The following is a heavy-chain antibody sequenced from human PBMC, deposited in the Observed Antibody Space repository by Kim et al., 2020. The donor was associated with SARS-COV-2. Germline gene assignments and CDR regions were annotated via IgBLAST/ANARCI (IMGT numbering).Heavy chain of an antibody. CDR2: INPNSGGT. J-gene: IGHJ4*02. Sequence: ASVKVSCKASGYTFTGYYMHWVRQAPGQGLEWMGRINPNSGGTNYAQKFQGRVTMTRDTSISTAYMELSRLRSDDTAVYYCAREPIMVPAQVVFDYWGQGTLVTVSS. CDR1: GYTFTGYY. V-gene: IGHV1-2*06. CDR3: AREPIMVPAQVVFDY. D-gene: IGHD3-10*01.